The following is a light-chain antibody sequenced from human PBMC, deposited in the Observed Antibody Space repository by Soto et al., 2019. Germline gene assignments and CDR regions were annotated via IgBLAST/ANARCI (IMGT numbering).Light chain of an antibody. CDR1: ESINTW. J-gene: IGKJ1*01. Sequence: DIQMTQSPSTLSAFVGDRVTLTCRASESINTWLAWYQQKPGKAPTLLIYRASTLQGGVPSRFSGSGSGAEFTLNISSLQAYDVATYHCQQYRAFPWTFGQGTKVQIK. CDR2: RAS. V-gene: IGKV1-5*03. CDR3: QQYRAFPWT.